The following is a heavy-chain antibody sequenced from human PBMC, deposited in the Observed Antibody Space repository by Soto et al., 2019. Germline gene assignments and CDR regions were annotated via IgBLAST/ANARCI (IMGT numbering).Heavy chain of an antibody. CDR3: ARDRLVVATIYYYYGMDV. Sequence: GAAVKVSCKASGYTFTSYGISWVRQAPGQGLEWMGWISAYNGNTNYAQKLQGRVTMTTDTSTSTAYMELRSLRSDDTAVYYCARDRLVVATIYYYYGMDVWGQGTTVAVSS. CDR2: ISAYNGNT. V-gene: IGHV1-18*04. CDR1: GYTFTSYG. D-gene: IGHD5-12*01. J-gene: IGHJ6*02.